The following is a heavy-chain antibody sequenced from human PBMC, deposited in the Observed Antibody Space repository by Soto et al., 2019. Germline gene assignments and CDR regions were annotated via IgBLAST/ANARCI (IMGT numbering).Heavy chain of an antibody. Sequence: PGGSLRLSCAASGFTFSSYSMNWVRQAPGKGLEWVSSISSSSSYIYYADSVKGRFTISRDDAKNSLYLQMNSLRAEDTAVYYCARSHEILAYFDYWGQGTPVTVSS. V-gene: IGHV3-21*04. J-gene: IGHJ4*02. D-gene: IGHD2-15*01. CDR1: GFTFSSYS. CDR3: ARSHEILAYFDY. CDR2: ISSSSSYI.